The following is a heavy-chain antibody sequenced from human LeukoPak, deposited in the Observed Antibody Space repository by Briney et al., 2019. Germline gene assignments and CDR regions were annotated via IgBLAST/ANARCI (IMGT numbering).Heavy chain of an antibody. Sequence: PSETLSLTCTVSGGSISSDYWCWIWQPPRTGLGWIGYIYYSGSVNYNSFLKSRVTISVDSSKNQFSLRLRSVTAADTAVYYCARHAYGTGSQYWGQGSLVTVSS. J-gene: IGHJ4*02. CDR3: ARHAYGTGSQY. V-gene: IGHV4-59*08. CDR2: IYYSGSV. CDR1: GGSISSDY. D-gene: IGHD3-10*01.